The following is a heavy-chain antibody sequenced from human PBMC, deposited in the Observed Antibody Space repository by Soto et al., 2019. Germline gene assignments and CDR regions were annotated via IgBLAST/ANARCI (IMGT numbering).Heavy chain of an antibody. CDR2: THHSGST. D-gene: IGHD6-13*01. V-gene: IGHV4-4*02. Sequence: PSETLSLTCTVSGGSMSSSNWWNWVRQPPGKGLEWIGETHHSGSTNYNPSLKSRVTISVDKSKNQFSLKLSSVTAADTAVYYCAKCITALRPIDYWGQGTLVTVSS. J-gene: IGHJ4*02. CDR1: GGSMSSSNW. CDR3: AKCITALRPIDY.